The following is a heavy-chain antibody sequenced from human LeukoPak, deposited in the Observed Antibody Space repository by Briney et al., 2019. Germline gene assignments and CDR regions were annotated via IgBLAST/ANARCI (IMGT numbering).Heavy chain of an antibody. CDR2: IYPGDSDT. CDR3: ARHRPYSSGWRHFDY. Sequence: GESLKISCKGSGYSFTSYWIGWVRQMPGRGLEWMGIIYPGDSDTRYSPSFQGQVTISADKSISTAYLQWSSLTASDTAMYYCARHRPYSSGWRHFDYWGQGTLVTVSS. J-gene: IGHJ4*02. CDR1: GYSFTSYW. D-gene: IGHD6-19*01. V-gene: IGHV5-51*01.